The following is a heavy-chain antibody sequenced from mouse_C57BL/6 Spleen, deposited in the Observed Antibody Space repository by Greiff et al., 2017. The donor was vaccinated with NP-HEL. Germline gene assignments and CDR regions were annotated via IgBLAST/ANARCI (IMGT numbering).Heavy chain of an antibody. J-gene: IGHJ4*01. CDR1: GFTFSDYG. CDR2: ISSGSSTI. V-gene: IGHV5-17*01. D-gene: IGHD2-1*01. CDR3: ARRCNFYYAMDY. Sequence: EVMLVESGGGLVKPGGSLKLSCAASGFTFSDYGMHWVRQAPEKGLEWVAYISSGSSTIYYADTVKGRFTISRDNAKNTLFLQMTSLRSEDTAMYYCARRCNFYYAMDYWGQGTSVTVSS.